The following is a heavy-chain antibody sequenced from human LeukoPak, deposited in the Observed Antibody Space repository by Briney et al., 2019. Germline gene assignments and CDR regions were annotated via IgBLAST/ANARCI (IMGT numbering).Heavy chain of an antibody. CDR1: GGSFSSGHW. J-gene: IGHJ5*02. Sequence: PSETLSLTCAVSGGSFSSGHWWSWVRQPPGKGLEWIGEIYHSGSTNYNPSLKSRVTISVDKSKNQFSLKLSSVTAADTAVYYCARESGGGDYNWFDPWGQGTLVTVSS. V-gene: IGHV4-4*02. CDR2: IYHSGST. D-gene: IGHD2-21*02. CDR3: ARESGGGDYNWFDP.